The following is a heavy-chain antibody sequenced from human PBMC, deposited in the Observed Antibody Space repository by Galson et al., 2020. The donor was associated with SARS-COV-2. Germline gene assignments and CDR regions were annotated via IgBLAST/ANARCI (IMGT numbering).Heavy chain of an antibody. CDR3: ARAGWEAARPRGNWFDP. CDR1: GGTFSSYA. V-gene: IGHV1-69*13. CDR2: NIPIFGTA. D-gene: IGHD6-6*01. Sequence: SVTVSCQASGGTFSSYAISWVRQAPGQGLEWLGGNIPIFGTANYAQKLQGRVTITADESTSTAYMELSSLRSEDTAVYYCARAGWEAARPRGNWFDPWGQGTLVTVSS. J-gene: IGHJ5*02.